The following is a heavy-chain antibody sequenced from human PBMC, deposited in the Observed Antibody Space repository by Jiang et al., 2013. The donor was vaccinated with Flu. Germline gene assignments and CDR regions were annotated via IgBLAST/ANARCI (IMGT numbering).Heavy chain of an antibody. CDR1: GFTFSSYS. J-gene: IGHJ4*02. CDR2: ISSSSSTI. Sequence: QLLESWGRRWDSLGGPLRLSCAASGFTFSSYSMNWVRQAPGKGLEWVSYISSSSSTIYYADSVKGRFTISRDNAKNSLYLQMNSLRDEDTAVYYCATDGIFLAAPYYFDYWGQGALVTVSS. V-gene: IGHV3-48*02. D-gene: IGHD3-3*01. CDR3: ATDGIFLAAPYYFDY.